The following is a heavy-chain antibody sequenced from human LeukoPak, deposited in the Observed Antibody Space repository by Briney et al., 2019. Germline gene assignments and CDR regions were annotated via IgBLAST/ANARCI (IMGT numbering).Heavy chain of an antibody. CDR2: IKSKTDGGTT. Sequence: GGSLRLSCAASGFTFSSYSMNWVRQAPGKGLEWVGRIKSKTDGGTTDYAAPVKGRFTISRDDSKNTLYLQMNSLKTEDTAVYYCTAISSSWYTFPPDYWGQGTLVTVSS. CDR3: TAISSSWYTFPPDY. D-gene: IGHD6-13*01. CDR1: GFTFSSYS. J-gene: IGHJ4*02. V-gene: IGHV3-15*01.